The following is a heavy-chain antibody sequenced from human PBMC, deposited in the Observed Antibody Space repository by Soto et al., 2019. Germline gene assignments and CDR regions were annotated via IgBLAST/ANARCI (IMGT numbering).Heavy chain of an antibody. V-gene: IGHV3-33*01. CDR3: ARDREKGFWTLPYYYGMDV. CDR1: GFTFSSYG. D-gene: IGHD3-3*01. J-gene: IGHJ6*02. Sequence: GGSLRLSCAASGFTFSSYGMHWVRQAPGKGLEWVAVIWYDGSNKYYADSVKGRFTISRDNSKNTLYLQMNSLRAEDTAVYYCARDREKGFWTLPYYYGMDVWGQGTTVTVSS. CDR2: IWYDGSNK.